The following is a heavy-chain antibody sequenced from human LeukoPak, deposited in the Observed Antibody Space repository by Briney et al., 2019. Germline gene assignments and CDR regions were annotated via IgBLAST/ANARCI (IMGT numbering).Heavy chain of an antibody. CDR3: ARDRGYSTFDY. J-gene: IGHJ4*02. CDR1: AFTFSSYW. D-gene: IGHD4-23*01. CDR2: MKEDGGEI. Sequence: GGSLRLSCEASAFTFSSYWMSWVSQARGKGLEWVANMKEDGGEINYVDSVKGRFTISRDNAKNSLFLQMNSLRVEDTAVYYCARDRGYSTFDYWGQGTLVAVSS. V-gene: IGHV3-7*01.